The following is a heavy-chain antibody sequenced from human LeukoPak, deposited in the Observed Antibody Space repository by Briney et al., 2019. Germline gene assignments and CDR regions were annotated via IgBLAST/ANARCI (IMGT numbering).Heavy chain of an antibody. Sequence: PGGSLRLSCAASGFTFSNYWMHWVRQAPGKGLVWVSRIKGDGSHTIYADSVKGRFTISRHNAKNTLYLQMRSLRAEDTAVYYCVRDWDHFDFDSWGQGTLVTVS. D-gene: IGHD3-9*01. V-gene: IGHV3-74*01. CDR1: GFTFSNYW. J-gene: IGHJ5*01. CDR2: IKGDGSHT. CDR3: VRDWDHFDFDS.